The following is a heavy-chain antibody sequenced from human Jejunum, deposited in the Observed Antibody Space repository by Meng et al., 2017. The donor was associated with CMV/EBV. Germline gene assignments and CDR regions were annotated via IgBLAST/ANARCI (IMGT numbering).Heavy chain of an antibody. V-gene: IGHV4-30-4*08. J-gene: IGHJ4*02. CDR1: GGFVSGDYS. D-gene: IGHD3-9*01. CDR2: IYNNGNT. CDR3: AGLFQYDILTGSWY. Sequence: VRLWESGSGLVKPSQTLSLTCSVSGGFVSGDYSWSWSRQSPGKGLEWIGYIYNNGNTDYNPSLKSRVSISVDTSKNEVSLTLRSVTAADTAVYYCAGLFQYDILTGSWYWGQGTMVTVSS.